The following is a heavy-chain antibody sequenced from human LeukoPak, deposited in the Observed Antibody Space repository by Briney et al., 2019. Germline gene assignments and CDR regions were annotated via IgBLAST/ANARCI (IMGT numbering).Heavy chain of an antibody. J-gene: IGHJ4*02. V-gene: IGHV5-51*01. CDR2: IYPGDSDT. D-gene: IGHD3-10*01. Sequence: GESLKISCKGSGYSFTSYWIGWVRQMPGKGLEWMGIIYPGDSDTRYSPSFQGQVTISADKSISTAYLQWSSLKASDTAMYYCARLPYGSGSYYGRGEDYWGQGTLVTVSS. CDR1: GYSFTSYW. CDR3: ARLPYGSGSYYGRGEDY.